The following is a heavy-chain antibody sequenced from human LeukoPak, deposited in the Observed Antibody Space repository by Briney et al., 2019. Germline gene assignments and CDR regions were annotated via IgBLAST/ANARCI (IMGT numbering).Heavy chain of an antibody. CDR1: GFTFSGSA. Sequence: PGGSLRLSCAASGFTFSGSAMHWVRQASGKGLEWVGRIRSKANSYATAYAASVKGRFTISRDDSKNTAYLQMNSLKTEDTAVYSCTRLTPGITGHDYWGQGTLVTVSS. CDR2: IRSKANSYAT. D-gene: IGHD2-8*02. V-gene: IGHV3-73*01. J-gene: IGHJ4*02. CDR3: TRLTPGITGHDY.